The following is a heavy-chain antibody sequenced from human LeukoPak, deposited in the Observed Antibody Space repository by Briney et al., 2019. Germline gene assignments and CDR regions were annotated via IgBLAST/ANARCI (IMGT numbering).Heavy chain of an antibody. CDR2: ISWNSGSI. V-gene: IGHV3-9*01. D-gene: IGHD6-13*01. Sequence: PGRSLRLSCAASGFTFDDYAMHWVWQAPGKGLEWVSGISWNSGSIGYADSVKGRFTISRDNAKNSLYLQMNSLRAEDTALYYCAKGVSSSWLFDYWGQGTLVTVSS. CDR3: AKGVSSSWLFDY. J-gene: IGHJ4*02. CDR1: GFTFDDYA.